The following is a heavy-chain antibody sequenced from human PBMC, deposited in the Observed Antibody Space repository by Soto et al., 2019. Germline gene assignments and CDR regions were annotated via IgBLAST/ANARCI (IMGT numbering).Heavy chain of an antibody. J-gene: IGHJ4*02. CDR3: ARGYYDTSGYYYFFNY. CDR2: TRNKANSYTT. CDR1: GFTFSDHY. D-gene: IGHD3-22*01. V-gene: IGHV3-72*01. Sequence: GGSLRLSCAASGFTFSDHYMDWVRQAPGKGLEWVGRTRNKANSYTTDYAASVKGRFSISRDDSRNSLYLQMNSLKTEDTAVYYCARGYYDTSGYYYFFNYWGQGTLVTVSS.